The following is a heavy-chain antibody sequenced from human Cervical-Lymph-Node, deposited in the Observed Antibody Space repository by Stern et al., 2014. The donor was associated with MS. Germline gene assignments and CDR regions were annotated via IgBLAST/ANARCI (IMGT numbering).Heavy chain of an antibody. V-gene: IGHV4-31*03. CDR1: GGSISSGGYY. CDR3: ARDHGGPAFDI. Sequence: QVQLQESGPGLVKPSQTLSLTCTVSGGSISSGGYYWSWIRQHPGKGLEWIGYIYYSGSTYSKPSPQRRVALTVDTAQNQFSPKLSSVTAADTAVYYCARDHGGPAFDIWGQGTMVTVSS. J-gene: IGHJ3*02. CDR2: IYYSGST.